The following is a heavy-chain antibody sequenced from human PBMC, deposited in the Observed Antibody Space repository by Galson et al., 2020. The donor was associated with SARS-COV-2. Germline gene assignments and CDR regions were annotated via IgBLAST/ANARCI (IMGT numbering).Heavy chain of an antibody. J-gene: IGHJ2*01. CDR3: ARGLQYYDSSGYLRDWYFDL. V-gene: IGHV3-74*01. D-gene: IGHD3-22*01. CDR2: INTDGSTT. CDR1: GFTFSRYW. Sequence: GGSLRLSCVASGFTFSRYWMHWVRQGPGKGLVWVSRINTDGSTTRYADSVKGRFTTSRDNAKNTLYLQMNSLRAEDTAVYYCARGLQYYDSSGYLRDWYFDLWGRGTLVTVSS.